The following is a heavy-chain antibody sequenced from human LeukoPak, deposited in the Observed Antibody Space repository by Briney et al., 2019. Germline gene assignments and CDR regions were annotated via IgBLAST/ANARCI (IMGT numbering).Heavy chain of an antibody. V-gene: IGHV3-30*19. CDR1: GFTFTSYG. CDR2: ISHDGSDK. Sequence: PGGSLRLSCAASGFTFTSYGMHWVRQAPGKGLEWLSVISHDGSDKNNADSVKGRFIISRDNSKNTIYLQLNSLRPEDTAMYYCAREGVQTTVDAFDIWGLGTMVIVSS. D-gene: IGHD4-17*01. CDR3: AREGVQTTVDAFDI. J-gene: IGHJ3*02.